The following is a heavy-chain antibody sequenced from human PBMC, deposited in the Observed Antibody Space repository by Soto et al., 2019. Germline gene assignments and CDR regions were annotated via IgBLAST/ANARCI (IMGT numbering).Heavy chain of an antibody. Sequence: GASVKVSCKVSGYTLTELSMHWVRQAPGKGLEWMGGFDPEDGETIYARKFQGRVTMTEDTSTDTAYMELSSLRSEDTAVYYCATEPRTDCSSTSCSDRGFDPWGQGTLVTVSS. D-gene: IGHD2-2*01. CDR2: FDPEDGET. V-gene: IGHV1-24*01. J-gene: IGHJ5*02. CDR3: ATEPRTDCSSTSCSDRGFDP. CDR1: GYTLTELS.